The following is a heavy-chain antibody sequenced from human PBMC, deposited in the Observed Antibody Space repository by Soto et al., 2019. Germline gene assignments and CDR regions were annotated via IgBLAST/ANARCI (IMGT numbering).Heavy chain of an antibody. CDR3: ARREATDGVLDF. CDR1: GLTFSIYW. D-gene: IGHD1-26*01. J-gene: IGHJ4*02. CDR2: INGDGSAT. V-gene: IGHV3-74*01. Sequence: PGGSLRLSCAASGLTFSIYWMHWVRQAPGKGLVWVSRINGDGSATNYADSVKGRFTISRDNAKNTLHLQMNSLRAEDTALYYCARREATDGVLDFWGQGTLVTVSS.